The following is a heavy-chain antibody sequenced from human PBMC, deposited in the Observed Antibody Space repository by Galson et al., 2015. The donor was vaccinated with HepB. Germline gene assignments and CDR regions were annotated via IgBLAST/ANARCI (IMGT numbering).Heavy chain of an antibody. CDR3: ARELSEQRFDS. D-gene: IGHD1/OR15-1a*01. CDR2: IDTRGQDI. J-gene: IGHJ4*02. V-gene: IGHV3-21*01. CDR1: GFTFGHYH. Sequence: SLRLSCAASGFTFGHYHMNWVRLAPGKGLEWVSSIDTRGQDIHYANSVEGRFTISRDNAKDSLYLQMNNLRAEDTAIYYCARELSEQRFDSWGQGTLVTVSS.